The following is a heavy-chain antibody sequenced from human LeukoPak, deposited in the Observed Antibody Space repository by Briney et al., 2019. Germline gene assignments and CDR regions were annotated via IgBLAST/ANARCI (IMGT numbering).Heavy chain of an antibody. J-gene: IGHJ4*02. V-gene: IGHV3-74*01. CDR3: ARDLATARPIDY. Sequence: GGSLRLSCEPAGFTFSSYVMHWVRRTPGKGLVWVSRISHDGIISYADSVKGRFTISRDNAKNTLILQMNSLRAEDTAVYYCARDLATARPIDYWGQGTLVTVSS. CDR1: GFTFSSYV. D-gene: IGHD5-12*01. CDR2: ISHDGII.